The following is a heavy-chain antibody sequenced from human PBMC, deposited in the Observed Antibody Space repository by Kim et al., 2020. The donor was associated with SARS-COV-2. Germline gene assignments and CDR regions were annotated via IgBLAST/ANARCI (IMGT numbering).Heavy chain of an antibody. V-gene: IGHV3-7*01. D-gene: IGHD6-19*01. J-gene: IGHJ4*02. CDR3: ARDHISSGWYWHY. Sequence: GSLEGRFTISRDNAKNSLYLQMSGLRAEDTAVYYCARDHISSGWYWHYWGQGTLVTVSS.